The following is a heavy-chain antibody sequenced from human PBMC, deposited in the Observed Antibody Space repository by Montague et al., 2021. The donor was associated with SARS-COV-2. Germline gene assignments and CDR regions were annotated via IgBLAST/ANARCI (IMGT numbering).Heavy chain of an antibody. V-gene: IGHV4-34*01. D-gene: IGHD2-2*02. Sequence: SETLSLTCAVYGGSFSGYNWNWIRQPPGKGLEWIGEINHSGSAKYNPSLKRRVTISVDTSKNQFSLKLNSVTAADTAVYYCARLGEGVVPAPILGVGPYYSYFYMDVWGKGATVTVSS. CDR2: INHSGSA. J-gene: IGHJ6*03. CDR3: ARLGEGVVPAPILGVGPYYSYFYMDV. CDR1: GGSFSGYN.